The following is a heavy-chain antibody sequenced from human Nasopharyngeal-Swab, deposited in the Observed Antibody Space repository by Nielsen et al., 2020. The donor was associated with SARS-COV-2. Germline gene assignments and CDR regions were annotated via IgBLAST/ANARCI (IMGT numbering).Heavy chain of an antibody. Sequence: SLKISCAASRFTFDDYAMHWVRQAPGKGLEWVSGISWNSGTIGYADSVRGRFTISRDNAKKSLYLQMNSLRAEDTAVYYCARASRGWSWGQGTLVTVSS. D-gene: IGHD6-19*01. V-gene: IGHV3-9*01. CDR1: RFTFDDYA. J-gene: IGHJ5*02. CDR3: ARASRGWS. CDR2: ISWNSGTI.